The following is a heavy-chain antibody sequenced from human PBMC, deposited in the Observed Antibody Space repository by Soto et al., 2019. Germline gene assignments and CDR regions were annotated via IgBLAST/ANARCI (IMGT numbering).Heavy chain of an antibody. J-gene: IGHJ5*02. V-gene: IGHV3-23*01. CDR3: AKDRGSGSTRWYNGWFDP. D-gene: IGHD2-2*02. CDR2: ISGSGGST. Sequence: EVQLLESGGGLVQPGGSLRLSCAASGFTFSSYAMSWVRQAPGKGLEWVSTISGSGGSTYDADSVKGRFTISRDNSKNPLYLQMNSLRAEDTAVYYCAKDRGSGSTRWYNGWFDPWGQGTLVTVSS. CDR1: GFTFSSYA.